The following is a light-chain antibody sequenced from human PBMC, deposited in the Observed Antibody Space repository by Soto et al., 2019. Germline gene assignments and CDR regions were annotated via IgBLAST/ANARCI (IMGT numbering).Light chain of an antibody. Sequence: DIQLTQSPSFLSASIGDRVTITCLASPGINTYLAWYQQKPGKAPKLLIYKASTLKSGVPSRFSGSGSGTEFTLTISSLQSEDFAVYYCQQYKDWPHTFGQGTKVDIK. V-gene: IGKV1-9*01. CDR1: PGINTY. CDR2: KAS. J-gene: IGKJ1*01. CDR3: QQYKDWPHT.